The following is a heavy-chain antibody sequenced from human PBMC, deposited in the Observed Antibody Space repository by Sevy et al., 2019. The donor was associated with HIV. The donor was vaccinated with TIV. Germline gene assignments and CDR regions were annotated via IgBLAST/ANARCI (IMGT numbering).Heavy chain of an antibody. Sequence: SETLSLTCTVSGGSISSYYWSWIRQPPGKGLEWMGYIYYSGSTNYNPSLKSRVTISVDTSKNQFSLKLSSVTAADTAVYYCARGLEQQMNNWFDPWGQGTLVTVSS. V-gene: IGHV4-59*01. CDR2: IYYSGST. CDR1: GGSISSYY. D-gene: IGHD6-13*01. CDR3: ARGLEQQMNNWFDP. J-gene: IGHJ5*02.